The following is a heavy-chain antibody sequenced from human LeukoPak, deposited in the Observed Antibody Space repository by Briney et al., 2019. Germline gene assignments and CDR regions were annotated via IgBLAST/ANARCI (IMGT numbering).Heavy chain of an antibody. Sequence: SVKVSCKASGGTFSSYTISWVRQAPGQGLEWMGGIIPIFGTANYAQKFQGRVTITTDESTSTAYMELSSLRSEDTAVYYCARGYYCSGGSCYSKWFDPWGQGTLVTVSS. CDR3: ARGYYCSGGSCYSKWFDP. CDR1: GGTFSSYT. D-gene: IGHD2-15*01. CDR2: IIPIFGTA. J-gene: IGHJ5*02. V-gene: IGHV1-69*05.